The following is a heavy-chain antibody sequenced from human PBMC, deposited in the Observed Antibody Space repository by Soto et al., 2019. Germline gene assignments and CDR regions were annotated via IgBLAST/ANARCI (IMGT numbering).Heavy chain of an antibody. Sequence: SETLSLTCSVSGGSISSGGYFWSWIRQHPGKGLEWIGYIRDSGNTYFNPSLKSRVTISIDTSKNQFSLKLSSVTAADTAVYYCARERAAGASDYWGGGVLVTFPS. CDR2: IRDSGNT. J-gene: IGHJ4*02. CDR3: ARERAAGASDY. CDR1: GGSISSGGYF. D-gene: IGHD6-13*01. V-gene: IGHV4-31*03.